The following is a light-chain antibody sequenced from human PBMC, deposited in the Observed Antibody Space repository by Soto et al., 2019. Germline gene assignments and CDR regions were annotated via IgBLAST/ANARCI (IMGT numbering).Light chain of an antibody. CDR3: QHYNSYPWT. CDR2: HAS. Sequence: DIQMTQSPSTLSASIGDRVTITCRASQTINNWLAWYQQKPGKAPNLLIYHASNLETGVPSRFSGSAFGTAFTLTISCLQPDDFATYYCQHYNSYPWTFGQGTKVEIQ. CDR1: QTINNW. J-gene: IGKJ1*01. V-gene: IGKV1-5*01.